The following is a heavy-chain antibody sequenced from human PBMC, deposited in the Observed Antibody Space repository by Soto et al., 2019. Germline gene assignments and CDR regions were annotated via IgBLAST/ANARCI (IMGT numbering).Heavy chain of an antibody. J-gene: IGHJ4*02. V-gene: IGHV4-39*01. CDR1: GGSISSGNSY. D-gene: IGHD1-26*01. CDR3: ARRGFMGATTIDY. Sequence: PSETLSLTCTVSGGSISSGNSYWGWIRQPPGKGLEWIGSIYYSGSTYYNPSLKSRVSISVDTSKNQFSLKLSSVTAADTAVYYCARRGFMGATTIDYWGQGTLVTVS. CDR2: IYYSGST.